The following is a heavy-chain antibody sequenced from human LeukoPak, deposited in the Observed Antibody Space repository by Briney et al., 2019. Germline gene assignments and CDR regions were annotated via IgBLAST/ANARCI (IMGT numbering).Heavy chain of an antibody. CDR3: TTGQYSTYYDFWSGYHTFDY. CDR1: GFTFSNAW. CDR2: IKSKTDGGTT. V-gene: IGHV3-15*01. Sequence: KTGGSLRLSCAASGFTFSNAWMSWVRQAPGKGLESVGRIKSKTDGGTTDYAAPVKGRFTISRDDSKNTLYLQMNSLKTEDTAVYYCTTGQYSTYYDFWSGYHTFDYWGQGTLVTVSS. D-gene: IGHD3-3*01. J-gene: IGHJ4*02.